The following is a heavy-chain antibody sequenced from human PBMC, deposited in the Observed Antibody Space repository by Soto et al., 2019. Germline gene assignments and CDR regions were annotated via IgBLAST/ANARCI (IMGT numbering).Heavy chain of an antibody. CDR1: GGSISSGDYY. Sequence: TCTVSGGSISSGDYYWSWIRQPPGKGLEWIGYIYYSGSTYYNPSLKSRVTISVDTSKNQFSLKLSSVTAADTAVYYCARVAYYYDSSGYYVGSFDYWGQGTLVTVSS. D-gene: IGHD3-22*01. V-gene: IGHV4-30-4*01. CDR3: ARVAYYYDSSGYYVGSFDY. J-gene: IGHJ4*02. CDR2: IYYSGST.